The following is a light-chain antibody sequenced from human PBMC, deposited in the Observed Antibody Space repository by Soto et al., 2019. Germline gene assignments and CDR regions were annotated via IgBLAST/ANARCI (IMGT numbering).Light chain of an antibody. CDR2: GAS. V-gene: IGKV3-15*01. CDR3: QQYNNWWT. J-gene: IGKJ1*01. CDR1: ESVSSN. Sequence: EIVMTQSPATLSVSPGERATLSCRASESVSSNLAWYQQKPGQAPRLLIYGASTRATGIPARISGSGSGTEFTLTISSLQSEDFGVYYCQQYNNWWTFGQGTKVDIK.